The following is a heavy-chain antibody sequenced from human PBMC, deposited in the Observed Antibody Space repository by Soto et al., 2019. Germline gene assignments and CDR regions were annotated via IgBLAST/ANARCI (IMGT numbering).Heavy chain of an antibody. D-gene: IGHD7-27*01. CDR2: INPNSGGT. CDR3: ARAGDPNWGNYFDY. Sequence: ASVKVSCKASGYTFTGYYMHWVRQAPGQGLEWMGWINPNSGGTNYAQKFQGWVTMTRDTSISTAYMELSRLRSDETAVYYCARAGDPNWGNYFDYWGQGTLVTVSS. V-gene: IGHV1-2*04. CDR1: GYTFTGYY. J-gene: IGHJ4*02.